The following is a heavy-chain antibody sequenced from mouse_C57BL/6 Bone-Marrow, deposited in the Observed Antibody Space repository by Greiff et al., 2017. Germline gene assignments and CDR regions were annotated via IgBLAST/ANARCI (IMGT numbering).Heavy chain of an antibody. J-gene: IGHJ3*01. CDR2: LDPSASYN. Sequence: QVQLQQPGAELVTPGASVTLSCKASGYPFTSYWLQWVKQRPGQGLEWIGELDPSASYNNYNQKFQGKATVPVDTSSSTAYMQRSSLTSEDSAFYYCAREGLSGFAYWGQGPLVTVSA. V-gene: IGHV1-50*01. D-gene: IGHD2-4*01. CDR3: AREGLSGFAY. CDR1: GYPFTSYW.